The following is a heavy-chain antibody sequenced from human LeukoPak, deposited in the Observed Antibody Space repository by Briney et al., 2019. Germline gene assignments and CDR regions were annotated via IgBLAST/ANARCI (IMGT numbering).Heavy chain of an antibody. V-gene: IGHV1-2*02. CDR1: GYTFTGYY. CDR3: ARVPTGVPAANFDY. D-gene: IGHD2-2*01. J-gene: IGHJ4*02. CDR2: INPNSGGT. Sequence: ASVKVSCKASGYTFTGYYMHWVRQAPGQGLEWMGWINPNSGGTNYAQKFQGRVTMTRDTSISTAYMELSRLRSDDTAVYYCARVPTGVPAANFDYWGQGTLVTVSS.